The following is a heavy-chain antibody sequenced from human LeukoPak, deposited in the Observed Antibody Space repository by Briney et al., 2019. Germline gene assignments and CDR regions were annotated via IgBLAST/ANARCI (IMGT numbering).Heavy chain of an antibody. CDR2: IRYDGSNK. V-gene: IGHV3-30*02. J-gene: IGHJ6*03. Sequence: TGGSLRLSCAASGFTFSSYGMHWVRQAPGKGLEWVAFIRYDGSNKYYADSVKGRFTISRDNSKNTLYLQMNSLRAEDTAVYYCTNQGIDYGDYVRTLPYHYMDVWGKGTTVTVSS. D-gene: IGHD4-17*01. CDR3: TNQGIDYGDYVRTLPYHYMDV. CDR1: GFTFSSYG.